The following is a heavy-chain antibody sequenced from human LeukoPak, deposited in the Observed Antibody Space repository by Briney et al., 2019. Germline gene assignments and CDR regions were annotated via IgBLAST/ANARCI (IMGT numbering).Heavy chain of an antibody. J-gene: IGHJ4*02. CDR1: GGSISSSSYY. CDR3: ARRITARGETIYYFDY. Sequence: KSSETLSLTCTVSGGSISSSSYYWGWIRQPPGKGLAWIGSIYYSGSTNYSPSLKSRVTISVDTSKNQFSLKLSSVTAADTAVYYCARRITARGETIYYFDYWGQGTLVTVSS. CDR2: IYYSGST. D-gene: IGHD1-20*01. V-gene: IGHV4-39*01.